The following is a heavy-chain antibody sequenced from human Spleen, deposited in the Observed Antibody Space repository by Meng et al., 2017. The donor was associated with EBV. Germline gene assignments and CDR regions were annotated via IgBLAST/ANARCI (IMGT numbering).Heavy chain of an antibody. J-gene: IGHJ4*02. V-gene: IGHV4-39*01. CDR2: IFYTGST. D-gene: IGHD5-12*01. CDR1: GGSISSSGYY. CDR3: ASLSGYDLNY. Sequence: QRRMRESGPGLVKPLETLSLPCTVSGGSISSSGYYWGWIRQPPGKGLEWIGSIFYTGSTYHNPSLKSRVSISVDTSKNQFSLKLTSVAAADTAVYYCASLSGYDLNYWGQGTLVTVSS.